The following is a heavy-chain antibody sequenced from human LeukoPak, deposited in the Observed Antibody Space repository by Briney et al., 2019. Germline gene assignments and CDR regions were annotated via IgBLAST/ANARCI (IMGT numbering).Heavy chain of an antibody. V-gene: IGHV3-53*01. CDR1: GFTVSYNH. CDR3: ARLGMIQAYSTEDY. Sequence: GGSLRLSCAASGFTVSYNHMTWVRQAPGKGLEWVSVIYDVGSTYYADSVKGRFTISRDNSKNTLYLQMNSLRAEDTAVYYCARLGMIQAYSTEDYWGQGTLVTVSS. D-gene: IGHD6-13*01. J-gene: IGHJ4*02. CDR2: IYDVGST.